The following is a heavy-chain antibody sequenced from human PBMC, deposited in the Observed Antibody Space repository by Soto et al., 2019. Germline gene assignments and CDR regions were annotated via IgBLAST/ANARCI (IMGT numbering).Heavy chain of an antibody. CDR1: GFSFTTYG. D-gene: IGHD1-26*01. CDR3: AKDLSGIYSHPTSFDF. J-gene: IGHJ4*02. V-gene: IGHV3-30*18. CDR2: ISYDGNNR. Sequence: GGSLRLSCAASGFSFTTYGFHWVRQAPGKGLEWVALISYDGNNRAYADSVKGRFTISRDNSKNTLFLQMDSLRAEDTAVYYRAKDLSGIYSHPTSFDFWGQGTLVTVSS.